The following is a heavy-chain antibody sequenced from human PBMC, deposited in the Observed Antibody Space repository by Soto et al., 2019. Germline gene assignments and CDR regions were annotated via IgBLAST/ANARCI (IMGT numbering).Heavy chain of an antibody. CDR3: ARLLRYFDWLSWFDP. CDR1: GGSISSGDYY. D-gene: IGHD3-9*01. Sequence: QVQLQESGPGLVKPSQTLSLTCTVSGGSISSGDYYWSWIRQPPGKGLEWIGYIYYSGSTYYNPSVKGRVTLSVDPSKNPFCLKLSSVTAAETAVYYCARLLRYFDWLSWFDPWGQGTLVTVSS. J-gene: IGHJ5*02. V-gene: IGHV4-30-4*01. CDR2: IYYSGST.